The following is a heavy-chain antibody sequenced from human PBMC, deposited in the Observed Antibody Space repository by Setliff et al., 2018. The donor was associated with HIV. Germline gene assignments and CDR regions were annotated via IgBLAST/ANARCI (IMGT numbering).Heavy chain of an antibody. CDR1: GYTLTELS. J-gene: IGHJ6*03. D-gene: IGHD3-10*01. CDR2: FDPEDGET. V-gene: IGHV1-24*01. CDR3: TRYGSGRSAGNNYYYYMDV. Sequence: VASVKVSCKVSGYTLTELSMHWVRQAPGKGLEWMGGFDPEDGETIYAQKFQGRVTMTEDTSTDTAYMELSSLRSEDTAVYYCTRYGSGRSAGNNYYYYMDVWGKGTTVTVSS.